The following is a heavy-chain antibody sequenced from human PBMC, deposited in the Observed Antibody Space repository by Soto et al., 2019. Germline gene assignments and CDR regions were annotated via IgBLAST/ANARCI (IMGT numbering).Heavy chain of an antibody. D-gene: IGHD2-15*01. CDR1: GYTFTSYA. CDR2: INAGNGNT. V-gene: IGHV1-3*01. J-gene: IGHJ5*02. Sequence: GASVKVSCKASGYTFTSYAMHWVRQAPGQRLEWMGWINAGNGNTKYSQKFQGRVTITRDTSASTAYMELSSLRSEDTAVYYCASRGDCSGGSCSWSGFDPWGQGTLVTVSS. CDR3: ASRGDCSGGSCSWSGFDP.